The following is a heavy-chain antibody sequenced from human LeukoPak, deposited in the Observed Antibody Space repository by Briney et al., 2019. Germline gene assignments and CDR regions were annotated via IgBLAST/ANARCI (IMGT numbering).Heavy chain of an antibody. CDR3: ARSYDYLWGSHRYTPTFDS. J-gene: IGHJ4*02. Sequence: SETLSLTCAVYGGSFSGYYWNWIRQAPEKGLEWIGEINHSGSTNYNPSLKSRVTMSVDTSRNQFSLRLSSVTAADTAVYYCARSYDYLWGSHRYTPTFDSWGQGTLVTVSS. D-gene: IGHD3-16*02. CDR2: INHSGST. V-gene: IGHV4-34*01. CDR1: GGSFSGYY.